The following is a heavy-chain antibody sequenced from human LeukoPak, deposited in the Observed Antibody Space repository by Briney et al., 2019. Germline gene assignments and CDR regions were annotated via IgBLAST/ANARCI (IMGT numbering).Heavy chain of an antibody. CDR3: AREASTMIVAPTDAFDI. J-gene: IGHJ3*02. D-gene: IGHD3-22*01. CDR2: ISAYNGNT. CDR1: GYTFTSYG. Sequence: APVKVSCKASGYTFTSYGISWVRQAPGQGLEWMGWISAYNGNTNYAQKLQGRVTMTTDTSTSTAYMELRSLRSDDTAVYYCAREASTMIVAPTDAFDIWGQGTMVTVSS. V-gene: IGHV1-18*01.